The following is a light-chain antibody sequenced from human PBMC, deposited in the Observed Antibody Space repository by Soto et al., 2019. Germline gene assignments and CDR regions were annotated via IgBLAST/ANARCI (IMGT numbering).Light chain of an antibody. CDR3: GSYTTTATVL. CDR2: EVS. J-gene: IGLJ2*01. CDR1: SSDVGNYDY. Sequence: QSVLTQPASVSGSPGQSITISCTGTSSDVGNYDYVSWYQQYPGKVPKLMIYEVSNRPSGVSDRFSGSKSGNTASLTISGLQAEDEADYFCGSYTTTATVLFGGGTKVTVL. V-gene: IGLV2-14*01.